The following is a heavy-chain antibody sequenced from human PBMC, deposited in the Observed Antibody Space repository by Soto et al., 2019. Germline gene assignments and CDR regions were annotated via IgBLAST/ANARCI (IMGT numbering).Heavy chain of an antibody. CDR3: ARDRGCSGGSCYDYYYYMDV. V-gene: IGHV3-48*01. CDR1: GFPFSSYS. CDR2: ISSSSSTI. D-gene: IGHD2-15*01. Sequence: GGSLRLSCAASGFPFSSYSMNWVRQAPGKGLEWVSYISSSSSTIYYADSVKGRFTISRDNAKNSLYLQMNSLRAEDTAVYYCARDRGCSGGSCYDYYYYMDVWGKGTTVTVSS. J-gene: IGHJ6*03.